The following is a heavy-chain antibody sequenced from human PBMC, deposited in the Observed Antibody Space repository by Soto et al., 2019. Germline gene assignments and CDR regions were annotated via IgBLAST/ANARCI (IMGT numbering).Heavy chain of an antibody. CDR2: IFDRGTT. CDR3: AREVAGTGAFDY. CDR1: CGSISSVNHY. J-gene: IGHJ4*02. Sequence: QVQLEQSGPGLVKPSQTLSLTCNISCGSISSVNHYWSWIRQSPGEGLEWIGYIFDRGTTHYNPSLKGRVTITGDTSQTQFSLTIHSVTVADTAVYYCAREVAGTGAFDYWGQGTRVTVSS. D-gene: IGHD2-8*02. V-gene: IGHV4-30-4*01.